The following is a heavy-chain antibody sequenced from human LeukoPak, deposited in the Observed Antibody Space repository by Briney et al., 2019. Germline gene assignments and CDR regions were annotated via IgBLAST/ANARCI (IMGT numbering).Heavy chain of an antibody. V-gene: IGHV3-7*05. CDR2: IKEDGSEK. D-gene: IGHD3-10*01. CDR1: GFIFSNSW. Sequence: GGSLRLSCVGSGFIFSNSWMRWVRQAPGKGPEWVATIKEDGSEKYYVDSAKGRFTISRDNAKNSLYLQMNSLRAEDTAMYYCARAGPGRSFDIWGQGTMVTVSS. CDR3: ARAGPGRSFDI. J-gene: IGHJ3*02.